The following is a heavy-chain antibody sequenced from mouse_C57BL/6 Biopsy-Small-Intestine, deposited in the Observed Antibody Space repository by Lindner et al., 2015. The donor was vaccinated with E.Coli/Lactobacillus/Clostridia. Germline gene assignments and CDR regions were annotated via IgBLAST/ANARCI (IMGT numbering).Heavy chain of an antibody. Sequence: SVKVSCKASGYTFNGYYIHWVRQAPGQGLEWMGWINPNSGGTNYAQNFQGRVTMTRDTSISTAYMDLSSLRSDDTAVYYRARGDYYHFFGMDVWGQGTTVTVSS. D-gene: IGHD1-1*01. J-gene: IGHJ1*01. CDR2: INPNSGGT. V-gene: IGHV1-26*01. CDR3: ARGDYYHFFGMDV. CDR1: GYTFNGYY.